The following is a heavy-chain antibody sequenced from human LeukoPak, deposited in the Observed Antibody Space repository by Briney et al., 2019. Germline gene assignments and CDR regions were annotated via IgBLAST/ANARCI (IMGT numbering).Heavy chain of an antibody. J-gene: IGHJ4*02. Sequence: SQTLSLTCTVSGGSISSGSYYWSWIQQPAGKGLEWIGRIYTSGSTNYNPSLKSRVTISVDTSKNQFSLKLSSVTAADTAVYYCARDLVSVEWLAPFDYWGQGTLVTVSS. CDR2: IYTSGST. CDR1: GGSISSGSYY. CDR3: ARDLVSVEWLAPFDY. V-gene: IGHV4-61*02. D-gene: IGHD6-19*01.